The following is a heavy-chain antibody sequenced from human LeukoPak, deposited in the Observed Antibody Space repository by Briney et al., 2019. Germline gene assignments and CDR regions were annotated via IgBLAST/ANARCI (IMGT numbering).Heavy chain of an antibody. D-gene: IGHD2-2*01. CDR2: IWYDGSNK. J-gene: IGHJ4*02. Sequence: PGGSLRLSCAASGFTFSSYGMHWVRQAPGKGLEWVAVIWYDGSNKYYADSVKGRFTISRDNSKNTLYLQMNSLRAEDTAVYYCARDSCSSTSCYAAFDYWGQGTLVTVSS. V-gene: IGHV3-33*01. CDR1: GFTFSSYG. CDR3: ARDSCSSTSCYAAFDY.